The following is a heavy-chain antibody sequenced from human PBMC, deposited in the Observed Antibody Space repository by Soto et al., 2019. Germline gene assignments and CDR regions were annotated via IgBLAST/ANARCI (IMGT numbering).Heavy chain of an antibody. CDR2: INTDGSAT. CDR1: GFIFSSDW. V-gene: IGHV3-74*01. J-gene: IGHJ4*02. D-gene: IGHD2-8*01. Sequence: PGGSLRLSCAASGFIFSSDWMHWVRQAPGKGLVWVSRINTDGSATTYADSVKGRFTISRDNAKNMVYLQMNSLTAEDTAVYYCAADVPVESPLIDHWGQGILVTVSS. CDR3: AADVPVESPLIDH.